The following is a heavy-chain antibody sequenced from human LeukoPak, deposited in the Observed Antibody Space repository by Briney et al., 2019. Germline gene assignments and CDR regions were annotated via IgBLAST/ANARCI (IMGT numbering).Heavy chain of an antibody. Sequence: PSETLSLTCAVYGGSFSGYYWSWIRQPPGKGLEWIGEINHSGSTNYNPSLKSRVTISVDTSKNQFSLKLSSVTAADTAVYYCARHGRVYDSRGYRYWGQGTLVTVSS. CDR1: GGSFSGYY. V-gene: IGHV4-34*01. CDR3: ARHGRVYDSRGYRY. CDR2: INHSGST. D-gene: IGHD3-22*01. J-gene: IGHJ4*02.